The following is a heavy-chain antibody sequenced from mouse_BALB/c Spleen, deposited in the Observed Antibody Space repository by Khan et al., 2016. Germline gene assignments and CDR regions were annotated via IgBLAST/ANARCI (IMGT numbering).Heavy chain of an antibody. D-gene: IGHD1-1*02. V-gene: IGHV3-8*02. J-gene: IGHJ2*01. Sequence: EVQLQESGPSLVKPSQTLSLTCSVTGDSITSGYWNWIRKFPGNKLEYMGYISYSGSTYYTPSLKSRISITRDTYKSTYYLQLNSVTTEDTATYYCAGYYGHFFDYWGQGTTLTVSS. CDR3: AGYYGHFFDY. CDR1: GDSITSGY. CDR2: ISYSGST.